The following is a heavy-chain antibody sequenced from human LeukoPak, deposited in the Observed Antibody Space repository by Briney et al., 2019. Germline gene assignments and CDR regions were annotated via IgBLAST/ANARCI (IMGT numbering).Heavy chain of an antibody. CDR1: GGTFSSYA. CDR2: IIPIFGTA. V-gene: IGHV1-69*13. D-gene: IGHD5/OR15-5a*01. J-gene: IGHJ6*02. Sequence: SVKVSCKASGGTFSSYAISWVRQAPGQGLEWMGGIIPIFGTANYAQKFQGRVAITADESTSTAYMELSSLRSEDTAVYYCARGSGRVSMMESAYYYGMEVWGQGTTVTVSS. CDR3: ARGSGRVSMMESAYYYGMEV.